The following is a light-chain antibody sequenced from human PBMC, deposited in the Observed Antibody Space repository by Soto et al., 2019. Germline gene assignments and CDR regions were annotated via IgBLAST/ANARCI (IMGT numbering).Light chain of an antibody. J-gene: IGKJ1*01. CDR1: QSVSNW. V-gene: IGKV1-5*01. CDR2: DVS. Sequence: DIQMTQSPSTLSASVGERVTITCRASQSVSNWLAWYQQKPGKAPNLLIYDVSSLESGLPSRFSGSGSGTEFILTISSLQPDDFATYYCQQYNSRRTFGQGTRVEIK. CDR3: QQYNSRRT.